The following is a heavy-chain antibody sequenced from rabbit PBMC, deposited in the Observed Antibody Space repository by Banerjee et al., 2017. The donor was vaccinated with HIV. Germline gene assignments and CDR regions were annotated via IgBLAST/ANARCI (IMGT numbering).Heavy chain of an antibody. J-gene: IGHJ3*01. V-gene: IGHV1S7*01. CDR3: ARGYDDYDARLDL. D-gene: IGHD2-1*01. CDR1: GIDFSLYY. Sequence: QLKESGGGLVQPGGSLKLSCKASGIDFSLYYMSWVRQAPGKGLEWIGYIDPIFGSTYYATWVDGRFTISSHNAQNTLYLQLNSLTAADTATYFCARGYDDYDARLDLWGPGTLDTVS. CDR2: IDPIFGST.